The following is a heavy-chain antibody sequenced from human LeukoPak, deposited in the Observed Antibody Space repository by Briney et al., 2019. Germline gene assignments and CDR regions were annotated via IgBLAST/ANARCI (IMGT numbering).Heavy chain of an antibody. D-gene: IGHD6-6*01. CDR1: GGSISSYY. J-gene: IGHJ4*02. V-gene: IGHV4-59*01. CDR2: IYYSGST. CDR3: ARAYSSSSPFDY. Sequence: SETLSLTCTVSGGSISSYYWSWIRQPPGKGLEWIGYIYYSGSTTYNPSLKSRVTISVVTSKNQFSLKLSSVTAADTAVYYCARAYSSSSPFDYWGQGTLVTVSS.